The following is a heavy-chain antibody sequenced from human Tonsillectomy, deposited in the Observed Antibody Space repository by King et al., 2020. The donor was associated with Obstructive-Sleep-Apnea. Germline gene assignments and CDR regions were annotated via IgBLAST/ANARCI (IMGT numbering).Heavy chain of an antibody. Sequence: VQLVESGGGLVQPGGSLRLSCAASGFTFSDYWIHWVRQAPGEGLAWVSRINSDGSASYEDSVKGQFTISRDNAKNTVHLQMNSLRPEDTAVYYCARQRAGYFDSWGQGTRVTVSS. V-gene: IGHV3-74*01. CDR3: ARQRAGYFDS. J-gene: IGHJ4*02. CDR2: INSDGSA. CDR1: GFTFSDYW.